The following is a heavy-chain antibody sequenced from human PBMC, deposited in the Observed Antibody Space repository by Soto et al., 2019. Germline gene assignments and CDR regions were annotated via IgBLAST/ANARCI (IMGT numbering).Heavy chain of an antibody. CDR1: GYSFTSYW. J-gene: IGHJ4*02. Sequence: PGESLKISCKGSGYSFTSYWIGWVRQMPGKGLEWMGIIYPGDSDTRYSPSFQGQVTISADKSISTAYLQWSSLKASDTAMYYCARRLSYVRYFDSYYFDYWGQGTLVTVSS. CDR3: ARRLSYVRYFDSYYFDY. CDR2: IYPGDSDT. V-gene: IGHV5-51*01. D-gene: IGHD3-9*01.